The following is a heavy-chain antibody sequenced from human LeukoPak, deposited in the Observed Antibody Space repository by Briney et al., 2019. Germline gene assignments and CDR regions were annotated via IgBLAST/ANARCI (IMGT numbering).Heavy chain of an antibody. J-gene: IGHJ5*02. CDR3: ARGPVPAAIDNRFDP. D-gene: IGHD2-2*02. CDR2: IYTSGST. V-gene: IGHV4-4*07. CDR1: GGSISSYY. Sequence: SETLSLTCTVSGGSISSYYWSWIRQPAGEGLEWIGRIYTSGSTNYNPSLKSRVTMSVDTSKNQFSLKLSSVTAADTAVYYCARGPVPAAIDNRFDPWGQGTLVTVSS.